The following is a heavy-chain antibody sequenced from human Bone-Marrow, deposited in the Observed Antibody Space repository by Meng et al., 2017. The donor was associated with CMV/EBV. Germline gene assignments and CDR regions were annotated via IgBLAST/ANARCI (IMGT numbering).Heavy chain of an antibody. D-gene: IGHD1-7*01. CDR2: ISGGSHCI. J-gene: IGHJ6*02. Sequence: GESLKISCAASGFNFKTFTMNWVRQAPGKGLEWVSSISGGSHCIYYADSLKGRFTISRDNAKNSLYLRMSGLRVEDTAVYYCARDQEDTRELLPIHKGMDVWGQGTTVTVSS. CDR3: ARDQEDTRELLPIHKGMDV. V-gene: IGHV3-21*01. CDR1: GFNFKTFT.